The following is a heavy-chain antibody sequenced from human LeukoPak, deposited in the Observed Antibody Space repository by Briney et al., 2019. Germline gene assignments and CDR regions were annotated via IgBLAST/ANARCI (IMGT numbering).Heavy chain of an antibody. D-gene: IGHD2-2*01. CDR2: INHSGST. J-gene: IGHJ1*01. CDR3: ARGPIVVVPAAKDSEYFQH. Sequence: SQTLSLTCTVSGGSISSGGHYWSWVRQPPGKGLEWIGEINHSGSTNYNPSLKSRVTISVDTSKNQFSLKLSSVTAADTAVYYCARGPIVVVPAAKDSEYFQHWGQGTLVTVSS. CDR1: GGSISSGGHY. V-gene: IGHV4-30-2*01.